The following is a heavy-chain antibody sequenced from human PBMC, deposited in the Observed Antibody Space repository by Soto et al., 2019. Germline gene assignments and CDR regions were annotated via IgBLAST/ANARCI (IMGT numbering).Heavy chain of an antibody. Sequence: GESLKISCKGSGYSFTSYWIGWVRQMPGRGLECMGIIYPGDSDTRYSPSFQGQVTISADKSISTAYLQWSSLKASDTAMYYCARTAAAGKYYYGMDVWGQGTTVTVSS. CDR2: IYPGDSDT. CDR3: ARTAAAGKYYYGMDV. J-gene: IGHJ6*02. D-gene: IGHD6-13*01. V-gene: IGHV5-51*01. CDR1: GYSFTSYW.